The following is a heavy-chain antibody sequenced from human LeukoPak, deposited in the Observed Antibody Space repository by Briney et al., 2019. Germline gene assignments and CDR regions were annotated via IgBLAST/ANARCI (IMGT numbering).Heavy chain of an antibody. V-gene: IGHV3-23*01. D-gene: IGHD2/OR15-2a*01. CDR1: GFTFSTYA. J-gene: IGHJ4*02. CDR3: AKVTTDMDY. Sequence: AGSLTLSCSVPGFTFSTYAMTWVRQAPGKGLEWVSGISGSGGMTYYADSVKGRFTISRDNSKNTLYLQMNSLRAEDTAVYYCAKVTTDMDYGGQGTLVTVSS. CDR2: ISGSGGMT.